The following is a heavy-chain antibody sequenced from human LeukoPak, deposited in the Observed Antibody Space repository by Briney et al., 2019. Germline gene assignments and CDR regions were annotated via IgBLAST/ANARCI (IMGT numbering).Heavy chain of an antibody. Sequence: PGRSLRLSCAASGFTFDDYAMHWVRQAPGKGLEWVSGISWNSGSIGYADSVKGRFTISRDNAKNSLYLQMNSLRAEDTALYYCAKGYDSSGYHEAYFDYWGQGTLVTVSS. CDR2: ISWNSGSI. CDR1: GFTFDDYA. V-gene: IGHV3-9*01. J-gene: IGHJ4*02. CDR3: AKGYDSSGYHEAYFDY. D-gene: IGHD3-22*01.